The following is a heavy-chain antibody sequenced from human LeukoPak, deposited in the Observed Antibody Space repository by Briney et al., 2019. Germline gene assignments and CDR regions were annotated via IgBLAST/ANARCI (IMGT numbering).Heavy chain of an antibody. J-gene: IGHJ4*02. D-gene: IGHD3-9*01. CDR2: FDPEDGET. CDR1: GYTLTKLS. CDR3: ATFNDILTGNFDY. Sequence: GASVKVSCKVSGYTLTKLSMHWVRQAPGKGLEWMGGFDPEDGETIYAQKFQGRVTMTEDTSTDTAYMELSSLRSEDTAVYYCATFNDILTGNFDYWGQGTLVTVSS. V-gene: IGHV1-24*01.